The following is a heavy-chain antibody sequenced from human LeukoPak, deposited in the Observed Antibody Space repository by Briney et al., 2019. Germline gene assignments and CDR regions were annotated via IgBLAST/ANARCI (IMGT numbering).Heavy chain of an antibody. CDR1: GFTFSSYG. V-gene: IGHV3-30*02. Sequence: PGGSLRLSCAASGFTFSSYGMHWVRQAPGKGLEWVALIRYDGSNKYYAESVKGRFTISRDNSKNTLYLQMNSLRGEDTAVYYCAKDQGPYDILIGYFDYWGQGNLVTVSS. CDR2: IRYDGSNK. CDR3: AKDQGPYDILIGYFDY. D-gene: IGHD3-9*01. J-gene: IGHJ4*02.